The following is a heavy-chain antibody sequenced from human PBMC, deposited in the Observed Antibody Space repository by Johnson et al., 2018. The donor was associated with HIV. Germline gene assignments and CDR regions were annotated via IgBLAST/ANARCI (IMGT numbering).Heavy chain of an antibody. CDR1: GITFSSYW. J-gene: IGHJ3*02. Sequence: QVQLVESGGGLVQPGGSLRLSCAASGITFSSYWMSWVRQSTGKGLEWVAFIRYDGGNKYYADSVKGRFTISRDNPKNTLYLQMNSLRAEDTAVYFCAKVLSSWPPDSRDAFDIWGQGTMVTVSS. V-gene: IGHV3-30*02. CDR3: AKVLSSWPPDSRDAFDI. D-gene: IGHD2/OR15-2a*01. CDR2: IRYDGGNK.